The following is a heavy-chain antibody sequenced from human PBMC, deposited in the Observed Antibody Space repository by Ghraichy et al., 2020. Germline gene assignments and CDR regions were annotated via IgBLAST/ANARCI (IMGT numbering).Heavy chain of an antibody. CDR2: IYSGGST. CDR1: GFTVSSNY. V-gene: IGHV3-53*01. Sequence: SLRLSCAASGFTVSSNYMSWVRQAPGKGLEWVSVIYSGGSTYYADSVKGRFTISRDNSKNTLYLQMNSLRAEDTAVYYCARDSDCSSTSCYDYMDVWGKGTTVTVSS. J-gene: IGHJ6*03. CDR3: ARDSDCSSTSCYDYMDV. D-gene: IGHD2-2*01.